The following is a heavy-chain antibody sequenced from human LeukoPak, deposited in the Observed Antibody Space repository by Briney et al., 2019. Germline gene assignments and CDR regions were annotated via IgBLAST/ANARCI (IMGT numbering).Heavy chain of an antibody. J-gene: IGHJ6*03. CDR1: GGSISSGSYY. CDR3: ARGPYCSGSSCYLYYYYYMDV. D-gene: IGHD2-15*01. CDR2: IYSSGST. V-gene: IGHV4-61*02. Sequence: PSETLSLTCTVSGGSISSGSYYWNWIRQPAGKGLEWIGRIYSSGSTNYNPSLKSRVTISVDTSKNQFSLKLSSVTAADTAVYYCARGPYCSGSSCYLYYYYYMDVWGKGTTVTVSS.